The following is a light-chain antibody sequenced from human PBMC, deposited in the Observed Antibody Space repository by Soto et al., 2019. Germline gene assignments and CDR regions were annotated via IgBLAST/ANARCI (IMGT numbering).Light chain of an antibody. CDR2: EGS. CDR3: CSYAGGTTWV. CDR1: SSDVGSYNL. Sequence: QSALTQPASVSGSPGQSITISCTGTSSDVGSYNLVSWYQQHPGKAPKLIIYEGSKRPSGVSNRFSGSKSGNTASLTISGLQAEDEADYYCCSYAGGTTWVFGGGTKLTVL. V-gene: IGLV2-23*01. J-gene: IGLJ3*02.